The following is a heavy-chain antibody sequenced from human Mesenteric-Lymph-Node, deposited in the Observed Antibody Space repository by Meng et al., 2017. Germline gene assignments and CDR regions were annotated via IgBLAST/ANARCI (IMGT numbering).Heavy chain of an antibody. D-gene: IGHD5-24*01. Sequence: GQLKEAGPGLVKPSGTLSLPCAVSGGSISSSNWWSWVRQPPGKGLEWIGYIYYSGSTDYNPSLKSRVTMSVDTSKNQFSLKLSSVTAVDTAVYYCARKRDGYNPFDDWGQGTLVTVSS. CDR2: IYYSGST. CDR3: ARKRDGYNPFDD. J-gene: IGHJ4*02. V-gene: IGHV4-4*02. CDR1: GGSISSSNW.